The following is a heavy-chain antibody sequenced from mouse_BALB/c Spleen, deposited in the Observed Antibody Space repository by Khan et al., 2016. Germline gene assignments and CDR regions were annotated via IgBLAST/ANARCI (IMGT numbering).Heavy chain of an antibody. Sequence: QVQLKESGPGILQSSQTLSLTCSLSGFSLNTSGMGVSWIRQPSGKVLEWLAHIYWDDDKRYNPSLKSRLTISKATSNNQVFLKITSVDTADTATYYCVRKRLAMDYWGQGTSVTVSS. CDR2: IYWDDDK. D-gene: IGHD2-13*01. J-gene: IGHJ4*01. CDR1: GFSLNTSGMG. V-gene: IGHV8-12*01. CDR3: VRKRLAMDY.